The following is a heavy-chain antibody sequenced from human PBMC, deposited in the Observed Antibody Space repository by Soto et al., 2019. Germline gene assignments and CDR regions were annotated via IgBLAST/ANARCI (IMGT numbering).Heavy chain of an antibody. J-gene: IGHJ3*02. Sequence: SPTLSLTCAISGDRVSSNSAAWNWIRQSPSRGLEWLGRTYYRSKWYNDYAVSVKSRITINPDTSKNQFSLQLNSVTPEDTAVYYCARAEVVVAAAGLNDAFDIWGQGTMVTVSS. CDR2: TYYRSKWYN. CDR3: ARAEVVVAAAGLNDAFDI. V-gene: IGHV6-1*01. D-gene: IGHD2-15*01. CDR1: GDRVSSNSAA.